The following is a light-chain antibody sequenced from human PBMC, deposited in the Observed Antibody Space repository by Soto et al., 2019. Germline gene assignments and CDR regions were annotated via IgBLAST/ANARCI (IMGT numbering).Light chain of an antibody. CDR2: AAS. V-gene: IGKV1-27*01. CDR1: QASYNY. J-gene: IGKJ4*01. Sequence: DIQMTQSPSSLSASVGDRVTITCRASQASYNYLAWYQQKPGKVPTLLISAASTLQSGVPSRFSGSGSGTDFTLTISSLQPEDVATYYCQKFSAVPTCGGGTKVEL. CDR3: QKFSAVPT.